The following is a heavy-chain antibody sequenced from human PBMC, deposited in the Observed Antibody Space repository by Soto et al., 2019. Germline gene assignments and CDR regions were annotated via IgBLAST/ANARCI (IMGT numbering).Heavy chain of an antibody. J-gene: IGHJ3*02. V-gene: IGHV4-59*01. CDR2: IYYSGST. D-gene: IGHD3-22*01. Sequence: SETLSLSCTVSCGSISSYYCSWIRQPPGKGLEWIEYIYYSGSTNYNPSLKSRVTISVDTSKNQSSQKLSSVTAADTAVYYCARETYYYDSRAFDIWGQGTMVTVSS. CDR1: CGSISSYY. CDR3: ARETYYYDSRAFDI.